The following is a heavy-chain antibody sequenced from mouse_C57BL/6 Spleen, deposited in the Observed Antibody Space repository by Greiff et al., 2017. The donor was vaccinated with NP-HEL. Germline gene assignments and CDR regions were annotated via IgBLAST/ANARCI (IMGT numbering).Heavy chain of an antibody. D-gene: IGHD1-1*01. CDR1: GYAFTNYL. J-gene: IGHJ1*03. CDR3: ARPSGSSPDWYFDV. Sequence: VQLVESGAELVRPGTSVKVSCKASGYAFTNYLIAWVKQRPGQGLEWIGVINPGSGGTNYNEKFKGKATLTADKSSSTAYMQLSSLTSEDSAVYFCARPSGSSPDWYFDVWGTGTTVTVSS. CDR2: INPGSGGT. V-gene: IGHV1-54*01.